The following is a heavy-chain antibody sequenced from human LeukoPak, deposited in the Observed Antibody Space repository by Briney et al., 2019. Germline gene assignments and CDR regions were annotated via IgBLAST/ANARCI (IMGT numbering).Heavy chain of an antibody. CDR2: IKQDASEK. J-gene: IGHJ4*02. V-gene: IGHV3-7*01. Sequence: GGSLRLSCAASGITFSNYWMSWVRQAPGKGLEWVANIKQDASEKYYVDSVKGRFTISRDNAKNSLYLEMNSLRVEDTAVYYCATRPRSGDYFAVFDYWGQGTVVTVSS. CDR1: GITFSNYW. D-gene: IGHD3-3*01. CDR3: ATRPRSGDYFAVFDY.